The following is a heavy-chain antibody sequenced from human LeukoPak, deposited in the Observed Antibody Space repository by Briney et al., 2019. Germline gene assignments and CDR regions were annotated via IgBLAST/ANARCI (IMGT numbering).Heavy chain of an antibody. Sequence: ASVKVSCKASGYTFTSYGISWVRQAPGQGLEWMGWISAYNGNTNYAQKLQGRVTMTTDTSTSTAYMELRSLRSDDTAGYYCAFYDSSGYYFDYWGQGTLVTVSS. V-gene: IGHV1-18*01. CDR1: GYTFTSYG. CDR2: ISAYNGNT. CDR3: AFYDSSGYYFDY. J-gene: IGHJ4*02. D-gene: IGHD3-22*01.